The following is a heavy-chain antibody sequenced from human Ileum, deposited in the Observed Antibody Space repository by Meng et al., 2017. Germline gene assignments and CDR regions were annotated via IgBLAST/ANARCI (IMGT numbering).Heavy chain of an antibody. CDR1: GGSISSSSYY. CDR3: ARDIAAAGTANYYYYYGMDV. Sequence: SETLSLTCTVSGGSISSSSYYWGWIRQPPGKGLESIGSIYYSGSTYYNPSLKSRVTISVDTSKNQFSLKLSSVTAADTAVYYCARDIAAAGTANYYYYYGMDVWGQGTTVTVSS. CDR2: IYYSGST. V-gene: IGHV4-39*07. J-gene: IGHJ6*02. D-gene: IGHD6-13*01.